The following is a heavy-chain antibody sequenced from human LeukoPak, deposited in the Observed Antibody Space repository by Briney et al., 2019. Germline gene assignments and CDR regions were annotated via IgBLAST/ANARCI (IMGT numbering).Heavy chain of an antibody. J-gene: IGHJ4*02. CDR1: GYIFTNYY. CDR2: INPNGGST. CDR3: SIDHGSVYYWVSGH. V-gene: IGHV1-46*01. D-gene: IGHD5/OR15-5a*01. Sequence: ASVKVSCKASGYIFTNYYMHWVRQAPGQGLEFMGTINPNGGSTTYAQKFQGRVTMIRDTSNSTDYLELSSLRSEDPAVYYCSIDHGSVYYWVSGHWGQGTLVTVSS.